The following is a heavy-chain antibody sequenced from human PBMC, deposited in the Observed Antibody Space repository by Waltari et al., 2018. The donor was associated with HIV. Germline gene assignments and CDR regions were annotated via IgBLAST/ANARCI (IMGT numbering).Heavy chain of an antibody. Sequence: QVQLVQSGAEVKKPGASVKVSCKASGYTFNGYYMHWVRQATGQGLEWMGWINANIGGTDYAQKFQGRVTRTRDTSSSTAYMELSRLRADDTAVYYCARGEQWLVTHYWGQGTLVTVSS. J-gene: IGHJ4*02. D-gene: IGHD6-19*01. CDR3: ARGEQWLVTHY. CDR2: INANIGGT. CDR1: GYTFNGYY. V-gene: IGHV1-2*02.